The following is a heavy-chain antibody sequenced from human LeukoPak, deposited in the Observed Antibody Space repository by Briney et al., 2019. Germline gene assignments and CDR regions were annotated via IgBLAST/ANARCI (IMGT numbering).Heavy chain of an antibody. J-gene: IGHJ4*02. V-gene: IGHV3-7*01. D-gene: IGHD3-3*01. CDR1: GFTFSSYW. Sequence: GGSLRLSCAASGFTFSSYWMHWVRQAPGKGLEWAANIKKDGSEIYYVDSVKGRFTISRDNAKNSLYLQMNSLRAEDTALYYCARVDFWSGGNYWGQGTLVTVSS. CDR3: ARVDFWSGGNY. CDR2: IKKDGSEI.